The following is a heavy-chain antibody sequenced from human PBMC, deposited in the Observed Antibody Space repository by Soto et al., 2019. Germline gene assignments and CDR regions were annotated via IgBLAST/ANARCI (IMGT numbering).Heavy chain of an antibody. J-gene: IGHJ5*02. Sequence: ASVKVSCKASGYTFTGYYMHLVRQAPGQGLEWMGWINPNSGGTNYAQKFQGWVTMTRDTSISTAYMELSRLRSDDTAVYYCARGKPYSSSWYEGDDWFDPWGQGTLVTVSS. D-gene: IGHD6-13*01. V-gene: IGHV1-2*04. CDR2: INPNSGGT. CDR3: ARGKPYSSSWYEGDDWFDP. CDR1: GYTFTGYY.